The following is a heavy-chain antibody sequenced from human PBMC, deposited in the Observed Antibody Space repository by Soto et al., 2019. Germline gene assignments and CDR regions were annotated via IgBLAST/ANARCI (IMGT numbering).Heavy chain of an antibody. CDR2: MNPNSGNT. CDR3: TRAYGAETFDF. D-gene: IGHD3-10*01. V-gene: IGHV1-8*02. J-gene: IGHJ5*01. CDR1: GYTFNSYD. Sequence: GASVKVSCKASGYTFNSYDIHWVRQAPGHGLEWMGWMNPNSGNTGYAQNFRGRVTMTQNTAIGTAYMELSSLRSDDTATYYCTRAYGAETFDFWGQGTRVTVSS.